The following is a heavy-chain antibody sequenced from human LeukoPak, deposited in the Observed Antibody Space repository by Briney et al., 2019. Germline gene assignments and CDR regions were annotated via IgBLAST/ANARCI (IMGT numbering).Heavy chain of an antibody. CDR2: IYTGGST. CDR1: GGSISSSSYN. D-gene: IGHD5-18*01. V-gene: IGHV4-39*07. Sequence: PSETLSLTCTVSGGSISSSSYNWGCIRQPPGKELEWIGRIYTGGSTNYNPSLKSRVTMSVDTSKNQFSLKLNSVTAADTAVYFCAREGYSYGYGLDYYYMDVWGKGTTVTVSS. J-gene: IGHJ6*03. CDR3: AREGYSYGYGLDYYYMDV.